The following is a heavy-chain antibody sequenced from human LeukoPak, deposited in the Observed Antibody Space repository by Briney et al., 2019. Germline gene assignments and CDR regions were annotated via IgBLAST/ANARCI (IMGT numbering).Heavy chain of an antibody. V-gene: IGHV3-30*18. J-gene: IGHJ4*02. D-gene: IGHD3-22*01. CDR1: GFIFSNYG. CDR3: AKDRDGYYDSSGSSL. CDR2: FSYDGSYK. Sequence: GGSLRLSCAASGFIFSNYGMHWVRQAPGKGLEWVAVFSYDGSYKFYADSVKGRFTISRDNSRNTLYLQMNSLRTEDTAVYYCAKDRDGYYDSSGSSLWGQGTLVTVSP.